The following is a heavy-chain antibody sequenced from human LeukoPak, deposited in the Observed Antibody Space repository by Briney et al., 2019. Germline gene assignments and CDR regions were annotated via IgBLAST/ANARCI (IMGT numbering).Heavy chain of an antibody. D-gene: IGHD3-22*01. CDR1: GYSFTSYW. CDR2: IYPGDSDT. Sequence: GESLKISCKGSGYSFTSYWIGWVRQMPGKGLEWMGIIYPGDSDTRYSPSFQGQVTISADKSITTAYLQWSSLKASDTAMYYCARRRRPDYYDSSGYLGYWGQGTLVTVSS. CDR3: ARRRRPDYYDSSGYLGY. J-gene: IGHJ4*02. V-gene: IGHV5-51*01.